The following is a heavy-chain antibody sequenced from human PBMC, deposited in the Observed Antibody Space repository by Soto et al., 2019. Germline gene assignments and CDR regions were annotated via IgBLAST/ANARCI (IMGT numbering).Heavy chain of an antibody. D-gene: IGHD3-22*01. CDR1: GFTFSSYA. Sequence: PGGSLRLSCAASGFTFSSYAMSWVRQAPGKGLEWVSAISGSGGSTYYADSVKGRFTISRDNSKNTLYLLMNSLRAEDTAVYYCAKVGFYDSSGYYVKGTIRSYYYYYGMDVWGQGFTVTVSS. CDR3: AKVGFYDSSGYYVKGTIRSYYYYYGMDV. J-gene: IGHJ6*02. V-gene: IGHV3-23*01. CDR2: ISGSGGST.